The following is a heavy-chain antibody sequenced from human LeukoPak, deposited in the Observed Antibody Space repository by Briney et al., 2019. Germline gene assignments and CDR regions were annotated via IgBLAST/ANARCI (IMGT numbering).Heavy chain of an antibody. J-gene: IGHJ5*02. CDR1: GGSISSGGYY. CDR2: IYYSGST. V-gene: IGHV4-31*03. Sequence: SETLSLTCTVSGGSISSGGYYWSWIRQHPGKGLEWIGYIYYSGSTYYNPSLKSRVTISVDTSKNQFSLKLSSVTAADTAVYYCARDRAGIDASNRLSLGVYDRRHRPGKRWFDPWGQGTLVTVSS. CDR3: ARDRAGIDASNRLSLGVYDRRHRPGKRWFDP. D-gene: IGHD3-22*01.